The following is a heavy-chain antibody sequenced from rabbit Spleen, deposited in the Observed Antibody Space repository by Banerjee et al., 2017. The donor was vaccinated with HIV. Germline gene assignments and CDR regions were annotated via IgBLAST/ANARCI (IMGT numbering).Heavy chain of an antibody. Sequence: QEQLEESGGDLVKPEGSLTPTCTASGFSFSSSYWMCWVRQAPGKGLEWIGCIYTGSSGEAYYASWAKGRFTISKTSSTTVTLQMTSLTAADTATYFCARDLAGVIGWNFNLWGPGTLVTVS. D-gene: IGHD4-1*01. J-gene: IGHJ4*01. CDR3: ARDLAGVIGWNFNL. CDR1: GFSFSSSYW. CDR2: IYTGSSGEA. V-gene: IGHV1S45*01.